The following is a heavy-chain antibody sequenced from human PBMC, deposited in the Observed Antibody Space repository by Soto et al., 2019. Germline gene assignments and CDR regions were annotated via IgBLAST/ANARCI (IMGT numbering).Heavy chain of an antibody. J-gene: IGHJ5*02. Sequence: ASVKVSCKSSGYTFTGHYMHWVRQAPGQGLEWMGWVNTNTGDTNFAQKFQGRVTMTRDTSVRTAYMDLSRLRSDDTAVYYCARDRSLGANWFDPWGQGTLVTVSS. CDR3: ARDRSLGANWFDP. V-gene: IGHV1-2*02. D-gene: IGHD1-26*01. CDR2: VNTNTGDT. CDR1: GYTFTGHY.